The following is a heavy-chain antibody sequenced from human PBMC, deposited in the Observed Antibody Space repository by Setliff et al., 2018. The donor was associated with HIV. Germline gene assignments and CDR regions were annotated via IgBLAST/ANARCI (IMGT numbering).Heavy chain of an antibody. Sequence: PGGSLRLSCGASGFIFSDSWMDWVRQAPGKGLEWVSSITSSSSNIYYADSVKGRFTISRDNAKNLLYLLLNTLRADDTAVYYCARAGHFDWLLPFDYWGQGTLVTVSS. CDR3: ARAGHFDWLLPFDY. D-gene: IGHD3-9*01. CDR2: ITSSSSNI. V-gene: IGHV3-21*01. CDR1: GFIFSDSW. J-gene: IGHJ4*02.